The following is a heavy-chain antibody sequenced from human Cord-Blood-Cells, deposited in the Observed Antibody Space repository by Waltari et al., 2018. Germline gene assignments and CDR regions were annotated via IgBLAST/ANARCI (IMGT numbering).Heavy chain of an antibody. V-gene: IGHV1-2*02. CDR3: ARDRGEYYYGSGSMGY. Sequence: QVQLVQSGAEVQKPGASVKVSCKASGYTFTGYYMHWVRQAPGQGLEWMGWINPNSGGTNYAQKFQGRVTMTRDTSISTAYMELSRLRSDDTAVYYCARDRGEYYYGSGSMGYWGQGTLVTVSS. J-gene: IGHJ4*02. D-gene: IGHD3-10*01. CDR1: GYTFTGYY. CDR2: INPNSGGT.